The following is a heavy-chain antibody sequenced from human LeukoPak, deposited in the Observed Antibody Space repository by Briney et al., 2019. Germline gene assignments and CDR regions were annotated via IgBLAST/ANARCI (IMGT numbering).Heavy chain of an antibody. Sequence: GASVRVSCKASGYTFTSYDINWVRQATGQRLEGMGWMNPNSGNTGYAQKFQGRVTMTRNTSISTAYMELSSLRSEDTAVYYCARDEDSSSWYWFDPWGQGTLVTVSS. CDR3: ARDEDSSSWYWFDP. CDR1: GYTFTSYD. D-gene: IGHD6-13*01. CDR2: MNPNSGNT. J-gene: IGHJ5*02. V-gene: IGHV1-8*01.